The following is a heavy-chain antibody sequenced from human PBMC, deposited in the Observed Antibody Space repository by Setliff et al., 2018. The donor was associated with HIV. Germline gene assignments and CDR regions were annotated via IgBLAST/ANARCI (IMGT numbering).Heavy chain of an antibody. CDR1: GYTFTNYG. J-gene: IGHJ4*02. D-gene: IGHD2-8*01. V-gene: IGHV1-18*01. Sequence: ASVKVSCKASGYTFTNYGISWVRQAPGQGLEWMGWISVYNGNTNYAQNLQGRVTMTTETSASTAYMEVRRLRSDDTAVYYCARVGTSGFRSDFHFDYWGQGTRVTVSS. CDR2: ISVYNGNT. CDR3: ARVGTSGFRSDFHFDY.